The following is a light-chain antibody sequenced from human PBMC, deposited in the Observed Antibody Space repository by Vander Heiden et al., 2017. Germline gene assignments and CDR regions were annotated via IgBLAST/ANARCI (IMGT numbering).Light chain of an antibody. Sequence: QSVLTQPPSASGTPGQRVTISCSGSSSHIGSNTVNWYQQLPGTAPNLLIYSNNKRPSGVPDRFSGSKSGTSAALAISGLQSEDEADDYCEAWDDSLNGPYVFGTGTKVTVL. CDR2: SNN. J-gene: IGLJ1*01. CDR3: EAWDDSLNGPYV. CDR1: SSHIGSNT. V-gene: IGLV1-44*01.